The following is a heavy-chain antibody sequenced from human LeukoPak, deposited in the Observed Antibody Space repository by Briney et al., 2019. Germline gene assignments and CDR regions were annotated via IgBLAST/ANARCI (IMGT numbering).Heavy chain of an antibody. Sequence: EASVKVSCKASGYTFTSYYMHWVRQAPGQGLEWMGIINPSGGSTSYAQKFQGRVTMTEDTSTDTAYMELSSLRSEDTAVYYCRLVGATGGFDYWGQGTLVTVSS. CDR3: RLVGATGGFDY. J-gene: IGHJ4*02. D-gene: IGHD1-26*01. V-gene: IGHV1-46*01. CDR1: GYTFTSYY. CDR2: INPSGGST.